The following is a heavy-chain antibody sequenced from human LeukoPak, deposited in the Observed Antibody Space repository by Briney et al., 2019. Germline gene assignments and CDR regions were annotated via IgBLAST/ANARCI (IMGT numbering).Heavy chain of an antibody. D-gene: IGHD6-6*01. V-gene: IGHV5-51*01. Sequence: GESLKISCKGSGYSFTSYWIGWVRQMPGKGLEWMGIIYPGDSDTRYSPSFQGQVTISADKSISTAYLQWSSLKASDTAMYYCARHVSTREYINWFDPWGQGTLVTLSS. J-gene: IGHJ5*02. CDR2: IYPGDSDT. CDR3: ARHVSTREYINWFDP. CDR1: GYSFTSYW.